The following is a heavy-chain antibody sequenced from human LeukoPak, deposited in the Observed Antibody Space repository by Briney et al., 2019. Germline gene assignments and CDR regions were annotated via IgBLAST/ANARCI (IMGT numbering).Heavy chain of an antibody. D-gene: IGHD1-26*01. CDR3: AKDLRRIVGATKGMDV. J-gene: IGHJ6*03. Sequence: GGSLRLSCAASGFTFSSYGMHWVRQAPGKGLEWVAFIRYDGSNKYYADSVKGRFTISRDNSKNTLYLQMNSLRAEDTAVYYCAKDLRRIVGATKGMDVWGKGTTVPVSS. V-gene: IGHV3-30*02. CDR2: IRYDGSNK. CDR1: GFTFSSYG.